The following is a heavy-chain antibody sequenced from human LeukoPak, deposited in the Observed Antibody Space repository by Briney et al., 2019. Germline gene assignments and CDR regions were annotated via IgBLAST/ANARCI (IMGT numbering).Heavy chain of an antibody. J-gene: IGHJ4*02. CDR2: IWYDGSNK. D-gene: IGHD3-22*01. Sequence: GGSLRLSCAASGFTFSSYGMHWVRQAPGKGLEWVAVIWYDGSNKYYADSVKGRFTISRDNSKNTLYLQMNSLRAEDTAVYYCARDGHYDSSGYPLDYWGQGTLVTVSS. CDR1: GFTFSSYG. V-gene: IGHV3-33*01. CDR3: ARDGHYDSSGYPLDY.